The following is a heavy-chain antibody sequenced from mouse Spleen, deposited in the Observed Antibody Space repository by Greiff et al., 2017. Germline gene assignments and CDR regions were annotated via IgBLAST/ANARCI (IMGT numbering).Heavy chain of an antibody. J-gene: IGHJ2*01. D-gene: IGHD1-1*01. V-gene: IGHV1-15*01. Sequence: QVQLQQSGAELVRPGASVTLSCKASGYTFTDYEMHWVKQTPVHGLEWIGAIDPETGGTAYNQKFKGKAILTADKSSSTAYMELRSLTSEDSAVYYCTRWDYYGSSFHFDYWGQGTTLTVSS. CDR2: IDPETGGT. CDR1: GYTFTDYE. CDR3: TRWDYYGSSFHFDY.